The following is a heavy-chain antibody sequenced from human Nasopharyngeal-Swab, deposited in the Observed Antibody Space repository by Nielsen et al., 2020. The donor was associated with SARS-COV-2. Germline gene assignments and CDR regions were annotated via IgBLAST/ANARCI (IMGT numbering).Heavy chain of an antibody. Sequence: GSLRLSCAVYGGSFSGYYWGWIRQPPGKGLEWIGEINHSGSTNYNPSLKSRVTISVDTSKNQFSLKLSSVTAADTAVYYCARGWIAVAGTLLWFDPWGQGTLVTVSS. CDR3: ARGWIAVAGTLLWFDP. CDR2: INHSGST. J-gene: IGHJ5*02. V-gene: IGHV4-34*01. D-gene: IGHD6-19*01. CDR1: GGSFSGYY.